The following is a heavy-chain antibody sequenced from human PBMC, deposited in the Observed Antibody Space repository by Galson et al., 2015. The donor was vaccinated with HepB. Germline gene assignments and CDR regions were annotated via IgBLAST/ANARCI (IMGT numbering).Heavy chain of an antibody. J-gene: IGHJ5*01. V-gene: IGHV3-9*01. CDR1: AFTIDDYA. Sequence: SLRLSCAASAFTIDDYAMHWVRQVPGKGLEWVSGITWNSGSMDYADSVKGRFTISRDNAKNSLYLQLNSLRPEDTALYYCAIEAFPLRFREGWFDSWGQGTLVTVSS. CDR2: ITWNSGSM. D-gene: IGHD3-3*01. CDR3: AIEAFPLRFREGWFDS.